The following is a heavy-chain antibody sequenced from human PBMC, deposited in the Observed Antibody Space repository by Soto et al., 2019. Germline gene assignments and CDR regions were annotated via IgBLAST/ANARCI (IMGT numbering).Heavy chain of an antibody. CDR3: ASLAVRHTPVVDLDY. V-gene: IGHV3-53*04. D-gene: IGHD5-18*01. CDR1: GFTVSSNY. CDR2: VYVGGDA. J-gene: IGHJ4*02. Sequence: GGSLRLSCAASGFTVSSNYMSWVRQAPGKGLEWLSVVYVGGDAYYADAVKGRFTISRLSSKNTVFLQMNSLRPDDSAVYYCASLAVRHTPVVDLDYWGRGTLVTVSS.